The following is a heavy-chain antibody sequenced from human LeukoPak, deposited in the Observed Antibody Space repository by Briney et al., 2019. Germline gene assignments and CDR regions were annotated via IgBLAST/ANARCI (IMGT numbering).Heavy chain of an antibody. Sequence: SETLSLTCTVSGGSISSYYWSWVRQPAGKGLEWIGRIHISGTTNYNPSLKSRVTMSIDTSKNQFSLKLSSVTAADTAVYYCARGGMVRGVIITDYWGQGTLVTVSS. V-gene: IGHV4-4*07. CDR2: IHISGTT. D-gene: IGHD3-10*01. J-gene: IGHJ4*02. CDR1: GGSISSYY. CDR3: ARGGMVRGVIITDY.